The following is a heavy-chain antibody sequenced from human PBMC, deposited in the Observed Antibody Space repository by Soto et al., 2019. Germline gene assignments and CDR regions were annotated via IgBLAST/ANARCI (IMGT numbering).Heavy chain of an antibody. CDR2: ISAYNGNT. V-gene: IGHV1-18*01. D-gene: IGHD3-3*02. CDR1: GYTFTSFH. J-gene: IGHJ4*02. Sequence: QVQLVQSGAEVKKPGASVKVSCKASGYTFTSFHISWVRQAPGQGLEWMGWISAYNGNTNYAQNLQGRATMTTDTSTRKAYMALRSLRSDDTAMNYCARDSPPIASWGEGTLVTVSS. CDR3: ARDSPPIAS.